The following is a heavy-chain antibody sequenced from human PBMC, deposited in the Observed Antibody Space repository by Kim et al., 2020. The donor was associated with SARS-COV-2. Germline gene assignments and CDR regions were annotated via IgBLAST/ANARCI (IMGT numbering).Heavy chain of an antibody. J-gene: IGHJ6*02. Sequence: ASVKVSCKVSGYTFTELSMHWVRQASGKGLEWMGGFDPDDGETIYAQKFQGRVTMTADTSTDTAYMELSSLRSEDTAVYYCATAYALWSAPAAAGHEYYYCYGRDVWGQVTTVTVSS. CDR3: ATAYALWSAPAAAGHEYYYCYGRDV. CDR2: FDPDDGET. CDR1: GYTFTELS. D-gene: IGHD6-13*01. V-gene: IGHV1-24*01.